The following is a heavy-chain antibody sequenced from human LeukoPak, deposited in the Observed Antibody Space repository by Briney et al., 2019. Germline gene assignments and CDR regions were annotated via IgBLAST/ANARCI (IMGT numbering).Heavy chain of an antibody. J-gene: IGHJ6*02. CDR2: IKSKTDGGTT. CDR3: TTGVCGDNYYYYYGMDV. Sequence: PGGSLRLSCAASGFTFSNAWMSWVRQAPGKGLEWVGRIKSKTDGGTTDYAAPVKGRFTISRDDSKNTLYPQMNSLKTEDTAVYYCTTGVCGDNYYYYYGMDVWGQGTTVTVSS. D-gene: IGHD2-21*01. V-gene: IGHV3-15*01. CDR1: GFTFSNAW.